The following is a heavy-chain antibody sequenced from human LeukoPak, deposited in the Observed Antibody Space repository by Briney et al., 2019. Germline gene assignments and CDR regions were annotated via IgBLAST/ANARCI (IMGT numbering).Heavy chain of an antibody. CDR3: ARDVSYHYSFDY. V-gene: IGHV3-30-3*01. J-gene: IGHJ4*02. CDR1: GFTLSSHA. D-gene: IGHD3-16*02. CDR2: ISYDGVNK. Sequence: GRSLRLSCEASGFTLSSHAIHWVRQAPGKGLEWVAFISYDGVNKHYADSVKGRFTLSRDNSKNTLYLQMNSLRAEDTAVYYCARDVSYHYSFDYWGQGTLVTVSS.